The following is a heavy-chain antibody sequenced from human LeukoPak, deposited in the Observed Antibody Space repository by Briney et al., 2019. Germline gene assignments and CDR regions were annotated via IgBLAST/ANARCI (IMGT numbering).Heavy chain of an antibody. V-gene: IGHV3-9*01. Sequence: QPGRSLRLSCAASGFTFDDYAMHWVRQAPGKGLEWVSGISWNSGSIGYADSVKGRFTISRDNAKNSLYLQMNSLRAEDTALYYCAKDRGIAVAGKDGFDPWGQGTLVTVSS. CDR2: ISWNSGSI. D-gene: IGHD6-19*01. CDR3: AKDRGIAVAGKDGFDP. J-gene: IGHJ5*02. CDR1: GFTFDDYA.